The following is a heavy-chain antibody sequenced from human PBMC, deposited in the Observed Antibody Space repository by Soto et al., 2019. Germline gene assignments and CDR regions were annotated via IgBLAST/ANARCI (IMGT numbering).Heavy chain of an antibody. CDR3: ARDTLRGSGWYGDAFDI. D-gene: IGHD6-19*01. CDR2: IIPILGIA. Sequence: SVKVSCKASGGTFSSYTISWVRQAPGQGLEWMGRIIPILGIANYAQKFQGRVTITADKSTSTAYMELSSLRSDDTAVYYCARDTLRGSGWYGDAFDIWGQGTMVTVSS. CDR1: GGTFSSYT. J-gene: IGHJ3*02. V-gene: IGHV1-69*04.